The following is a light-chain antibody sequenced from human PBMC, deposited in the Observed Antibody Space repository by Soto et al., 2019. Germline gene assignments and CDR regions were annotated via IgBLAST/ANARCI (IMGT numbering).Light chain of an antibody. CDR2: GAS. Sequence: EIVMTQSPATLSVSPGERATLSCRASQSVSSNLAWYQQKPGQAPMLLIYGASTRATGIPARFSGSGSGTELTLTISSLQSEDFAVYYCQQYNIWPQTFGQGTKVEIK. J-gene: IGKJ1*01. CDR3: QQYNIWPQT. V-gene: IGKV3-15*01. CDR1: QSVSSN.